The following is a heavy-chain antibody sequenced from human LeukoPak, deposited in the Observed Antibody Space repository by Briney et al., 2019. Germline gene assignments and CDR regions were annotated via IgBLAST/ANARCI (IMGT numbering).Heavy chain of an antibody. D-gene: IGHD4-17*01. CDR3: AKKENTVTTSLCDH. J-gene: IGHJ4*02. CDR2: ISSRADTI. Sequence: GGSLRLSCATSGFTFISHEMSWLRQAPGKGLQWIAYISSRADTIYYAESVKGRFTVSRDYSKDSLHLQMTSLRAGDTAVYYCAKKENTVTTSLCDHWGQGTLVTVSS. V-gene: IGHV3-48*03. CDR1: GFTFISHE.